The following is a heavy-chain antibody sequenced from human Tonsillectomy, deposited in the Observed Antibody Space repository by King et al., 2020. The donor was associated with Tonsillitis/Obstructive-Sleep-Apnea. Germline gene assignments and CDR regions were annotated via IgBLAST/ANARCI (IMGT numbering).Heavy chain of an antibody. Sequence: VQLVESGAEVKKPGSSVKVSCKASGGTFTGYTFSWVRQAPGQGLEWMGGIIPIFRTANYAQNFQGRVRITADESTKTVYMELSSLTSEDTAVYYCSRVGGITGTRGGNWGQGTQVTVSS. V-gene: IGHV1-69*01. CDR3: SRVGGITGTRGGN. D-gene: IGHD1-20*01. CDR1: GGTFTGYT. J-gene: IGHJ4*02. CDR2: IIPIFRTA.